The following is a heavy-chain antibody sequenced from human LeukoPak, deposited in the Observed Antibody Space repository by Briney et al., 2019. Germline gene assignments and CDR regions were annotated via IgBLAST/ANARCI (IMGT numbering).Heavy chain of an antibody. CDR2: INHNGNVN. D-gene: IGHD3-10*02. Sequence: GGSLRLSCAASGFTLSSYWMNWARQAPGKGLEWVASINHNGNVNYYVDSVKGRFTISRDNAKNSLYLQMSNLRADDTAVYYCTRENYVPDSWGQGTLVTVSS. J-gene: IGHJ5*02. CDR1: GFTLSSYW. CDR3: TRENYVPDS. V-gene: IGHV3-7*03.